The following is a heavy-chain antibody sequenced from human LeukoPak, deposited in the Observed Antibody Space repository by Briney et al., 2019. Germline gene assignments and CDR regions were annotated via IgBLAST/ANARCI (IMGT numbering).Heavy chain of an antibody. CDR2: IYWNDDK. CDR3: ANLAVRNDFAFDI. V-gene: IGHV2-5*01. CDR1: GFSLRTSGGG. Sequence: SGPTLLQPTRTLTLTCTFSGFSLRTSGGGVGWIRQPPGKALEWLAVIYWNDDKRYSPSLKSRFTITMDTSKNQVVLRMNSMDPVDTATYSCANLAVRNDFAFDIWGQGTMVTVSS. D-gene: IGHD1-1*01. J-gene: IGHJ3*02.